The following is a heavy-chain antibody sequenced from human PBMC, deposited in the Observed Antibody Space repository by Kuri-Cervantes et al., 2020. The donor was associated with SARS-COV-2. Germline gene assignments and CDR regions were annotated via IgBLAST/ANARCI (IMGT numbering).Heavy chain of an antibody. V-gene: IGHV3-30*04. J-gene: IGHJ4*02. D-gene: IGHD6-25*01. CDR2: MSYDGSNK. CDR1: GFPFSSYA. CDR3: ARGASGYNPPFDY. Sequence: GGSLTHFCAASGFPFSSYAMHRVRQAPGKGLEWVAVMSYDGSNKYYADSVKGRFTISRDNSKNTLYLQMNSLRAEDTAVYYCARGASGYNPPFDYWGQGTLVTVSS.